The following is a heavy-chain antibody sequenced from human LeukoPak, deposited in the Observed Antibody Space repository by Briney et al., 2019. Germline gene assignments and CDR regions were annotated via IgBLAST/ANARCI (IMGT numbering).Heavy chain of an antibody. D-gene: IGHD2-8*01. CDR2: IYYSGST. J-gene: IGHJ6*03. V-gene: IGHV4-59*11. Sequence: SVTLSLTCTVSGGSISSHYWSWIRQPPGKGLEWIGYIYYSGSTNYNPSLKSRVTISVDTSKNQFSLKLSSVTAADTAVYYCARGPPMVYAPSELDYYMDVWGKGTTVTVSS. CDR3: ARGPPMVYAPSELDYYMDV. CDR1: GGSISSHY.